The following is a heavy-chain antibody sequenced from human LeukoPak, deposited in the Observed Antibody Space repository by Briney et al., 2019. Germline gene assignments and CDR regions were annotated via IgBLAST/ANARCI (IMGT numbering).Heavy chain of an antibody. Sequence: GGSLRLSCAASGFTFSSYAMSWVRQAPGKGLEWVSVIYSGGRTYYADSVKGRFTISRDNSKNTLYLQMNSLRAEDTAVYYCARRTVANWFDPWGQGTLVTVSS. CDR1: GFTFSSYA. J-gene: IGHJ5*02. D-gene: IGHD4-23*01. CDR3: ARRTVANWFDP. V-gene: IGHV3-53*01. CDR2: IYSGGRT.